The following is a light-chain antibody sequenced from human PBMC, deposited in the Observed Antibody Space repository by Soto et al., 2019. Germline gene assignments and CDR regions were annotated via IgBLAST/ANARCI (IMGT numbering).Light chain of an antibody. CDR2: AAS. CDR3: LHHNCYPWT. V-gene: IGKV1-17*01. Sequence: DIQMTQSPSPLSASVGDRVTITCRASQGISNDLGWYQQRQGNAPKRLIYAASSLQIGASSRFSGSGSGTDSTPTISSLQAEDFATYYCLHHNCYPWTFGRGTKVEIK. CDR1: QGISND. J-gene: IGKJ1*01.